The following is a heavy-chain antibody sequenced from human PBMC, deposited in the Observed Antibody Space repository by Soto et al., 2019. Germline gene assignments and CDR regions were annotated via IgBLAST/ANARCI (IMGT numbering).Heavy chain of an antibody. CDR1: GFTFSNFV. J-gene: IGHJ2*01. V-gene: IGHV3-23*01. CDR2: IGGTSGST. CDR3: AKRRGEGYFDL. Sequence: EVQLLESGGGLVQPGGSLRLTCAASGFTFSNFVMGWVRRAPGKGLEWVSAIGGTSGSTYYADSVKGRLTISRDNSKNTLFLHMNSLRADDTAVDYCAKRRGEGYFDLWGRGTLVTVSS. D-gene: IGHD3-10*01.